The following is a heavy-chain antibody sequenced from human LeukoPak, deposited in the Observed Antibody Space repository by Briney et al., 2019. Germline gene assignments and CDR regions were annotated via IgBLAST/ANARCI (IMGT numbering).Heavy chain of an antibody. V-gene: IGHV1-2*02. CDR3: SRLRGVDY. CDR2: INPNSGGT. D-gene: IGHD5-24*01. J-gene: IGHJ4*01. CDR1: GYTFTGYY. Sequence: ASVKVSCKASGYTFTGYYMHWVRQAPGQGLEWMGWINPNSGGTNYAQKFHGKVTMTRDTSISTVYMELRRLTSDDTAVYYCSRLRGVDYWGQGTLVTVSS.